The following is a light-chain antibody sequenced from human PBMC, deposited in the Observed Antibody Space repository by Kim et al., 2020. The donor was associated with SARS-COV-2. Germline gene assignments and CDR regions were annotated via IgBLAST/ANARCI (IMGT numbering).Light chain of an antibody. CDR1: QGISNY. V-gene: IGKV1-27*01. Sequence: AGAVGDRVTTTCRASQGISNYLAWYQQKSGKVPKLLIYAASTLQSGVPSRFSGTGSGTDFTLTISSLQPEDVATYYCQKYYSDPSFGQGTKVDIK. CDR3: QKYYSDPS. J-gene: IGKJ1*01. CDR2: AAS.